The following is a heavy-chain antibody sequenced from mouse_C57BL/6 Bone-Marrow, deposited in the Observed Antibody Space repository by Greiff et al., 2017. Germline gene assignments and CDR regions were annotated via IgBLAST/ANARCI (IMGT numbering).Heavy chain of an antibody. Sequence: QVQLQQPGAELVRPGTSVKLSCKASGYTFTSYWMHWVKQRPGHGLEWIGVIDPSDSYTNYNQKFKGKATLTVDTSSSTAYMQLSSLTAADSAVYYCARSSFAYWGQGTLVTVSA. CDR1: GYTFTSYW. V-gene: IGHV1-59*01. J-gene: IGHJ3*01. CDR3: ARSSFAY. CDR2: IDPSDSYT.